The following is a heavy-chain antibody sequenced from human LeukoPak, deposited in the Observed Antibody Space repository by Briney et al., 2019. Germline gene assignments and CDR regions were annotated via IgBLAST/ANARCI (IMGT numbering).Heavy chain of an antibody. CDR3: ARKVRGVTTS. V-gene: IGHV4-61*01. Sequence: SETLSLTCTVSGGSVSSGSYYWSWIRQPPGKGLEWSGYICYSGSTNYNPSLKSRVTISVDTSKNQCALKLSAVTAADTAVYYCARKVRGVTTSWGQGTLVTVSS. CDR2: ICYSGST. D-gene: IGHD4-17*01. CDR1: GGSVSSGSYY. J-gene: IGHJ5*02.